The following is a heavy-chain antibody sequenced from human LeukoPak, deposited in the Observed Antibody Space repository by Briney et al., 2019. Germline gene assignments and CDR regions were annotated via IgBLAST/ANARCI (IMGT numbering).Heavy chain of an antibody. CDR1: GFTFSSYS. D-gene: IGHD6-6*01. CDR3: ARGRLSSSSKWRDFDY. Sequence: GGSLRLSCAASGFTFSSYSMNWVRQAPGKGLEWVSSISSSSSYIYYADSVKGRFTISRGNAKNSLYLQMNSLRAEDTAVYYCARGRLSSSSKWRDFDYWGQGTLVTVSS. J-gene: IGHJ4*02. V-gene: IGHV3-21*01. CDR2: ISSSSSYI.